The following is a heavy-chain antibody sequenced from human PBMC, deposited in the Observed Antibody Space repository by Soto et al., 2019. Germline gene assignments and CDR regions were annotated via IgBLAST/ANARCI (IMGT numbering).Heavy chain of an antibody. CDR3: ARGVPAAIQFRIAAAGFDL. Sequence: QVQLVQSGAEVKKPGSSVKVSCKASGGTFSSYAISWVRQAPGQGLEWMGGIIPIFGTANYAQKFQGRVTIPADESTSTAYMELSSLRSEDTAVYYCARGVPAAIQFRIAAAGFDLWGRGTLVTVSS. D-gene: IGHD6-13*01. CDR1: GGTFSSYA. V-gene: IGHV1-69*01. J-gene: IGHJ2*01. CDR2: IIPIFGTA.